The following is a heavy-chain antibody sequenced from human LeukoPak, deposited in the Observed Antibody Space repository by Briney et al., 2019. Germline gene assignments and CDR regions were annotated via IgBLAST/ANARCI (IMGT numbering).Heavy chain of an antibody. Sequence: GGSLRLSCAASGFTFSSYEMNWVHQAPGKGLEWVSYISSSGSTIYYADSVKGRFTISRDNAKNSLYLQMNSLRAEDTAVYYCARVDYYDSSVLPDYWGQGTLVTVSS. D-gene: IGHD3-22*01. J-gene: IGHJ4*02. CDR2: ISSSGSTI. CDR3: ARVDYYDSSVLPDY. CDR1: GFTFSSYE. V-gene: IGHV3-48*03.